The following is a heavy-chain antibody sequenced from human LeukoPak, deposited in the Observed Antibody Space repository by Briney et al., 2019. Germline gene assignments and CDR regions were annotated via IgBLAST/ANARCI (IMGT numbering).Heavy chain of an antibody. V-gene: IGHV3-9*01. D-gene: IGHD2-21*01. J-gene: IGHJ4*02. Sequence: GGSLRLSCAASGYTFDDHDIHWVRHGPGKGLEWVSSISCYSSRIGYADSVRGRFTISRDNAKNSLYLQMNSLRAEDTAMYFCASHSVAVLPIATFDYWGQGTLVIVSS. CDR3: ASHSVAVLPIATFDY. CDR1: GYTFDDHD. CDR2: ISCYSSRI.